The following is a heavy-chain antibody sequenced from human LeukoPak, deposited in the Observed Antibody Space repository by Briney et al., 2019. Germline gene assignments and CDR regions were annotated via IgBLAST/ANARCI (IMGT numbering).Heavy chain of an antibody. D-gene: IGHD6-19*01. V-gene: IGHV4-39*01. CDR3: ATHSSGWPYYFDY. CDR1: GGSISSSSYY. J-gene: IGHJ4*02. Sequence: SETLSLTCTVPGGSISSSSYYWGWIRQPPGKGLEWIGSIYYGGSTYYNPSLKSRVAISADTSKNQFSLRLSSVTAADTAVYYCATHSSGWPYYFDYWGQGTLVTVSS. CDR2: IYYGGST.